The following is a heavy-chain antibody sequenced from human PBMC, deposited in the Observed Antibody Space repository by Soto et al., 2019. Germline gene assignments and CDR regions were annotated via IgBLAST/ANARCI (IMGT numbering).Heavy chain of an antibody. Sequence: QVQLVESGGGVVQPGKSLRLSCAGSGFTFSSYGMDWVRQAPGKGLEWVAVISYDGSNKYYADSVKGRFTISRDNSKNTLYLQMSSLRADDKAVYYCAKDRMVAGVQGYFDYWGQGTLVTVSS. CDR1: GFTFSSYG. V-gene: IGHV3-30*18. D-gene: IGHD3-10*01. J-gene: IGHJ4*02. CDR2: ISYDGSNK. CDR3: AKDRMVAGVQGYFDY.